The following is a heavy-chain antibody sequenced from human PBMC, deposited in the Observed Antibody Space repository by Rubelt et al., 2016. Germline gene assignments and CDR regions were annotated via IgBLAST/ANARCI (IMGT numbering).Heavy chain of an antibody. Sequence: QVQLVQSGAEVKKPGASVKVSCKASGYTFTSYGISWVRQAPGQGLEWMGWISAYNGNTNYAQKHKGRVSMTSDTSTSTGYMELRSLRSDDTAVYYCARDKEWLATRGFQNWFDPWGQGTLVTVSA. V-gene: IGHV1-18*01. CDR3: ARDKEWLATRGFQNWFDP. CDR2: ISAYNGNT. J-gene: IGHJ5*02. CDR1: GYTFTSYG. D-gene: IGHD6-19*01.